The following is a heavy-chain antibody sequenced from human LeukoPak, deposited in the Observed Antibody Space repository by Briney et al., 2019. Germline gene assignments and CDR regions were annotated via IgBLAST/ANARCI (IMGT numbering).Heavy chain of an antibody. J-gene: IGHJ4*02. V-gene: IGHV1-69*13. CDR3: ARGGRGSGSSFDY. Sequence: GASVKVSCKASGYTFTSYGISWVRQAPGQGLEWMGGIIPIFGTANYAQKFQGRVTITADESTSTAYMELSSLRSEDTAVYYCARGGRGSGSSFDYWGQGTLVTVSS. CDR1: GYTFTSYG. D-gene: IGHD6-19*01. CDR2: IIPIFGTA.